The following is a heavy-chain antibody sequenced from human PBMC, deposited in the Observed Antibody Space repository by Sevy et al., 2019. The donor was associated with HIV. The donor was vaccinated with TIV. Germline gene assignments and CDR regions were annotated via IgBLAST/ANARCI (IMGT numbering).Heavy chain of an antibody. CDR3: ARVGDYYDSSGYYYP. J-gene: IGHJ5*02. V-gene: IGHV4-59*01. CDR2: IYYSGST. Sequence: SETLSLTCTVSDGSISSYYWSWIRQPPGKGLEWIGYIYYSGSTNYNPSLKSRVTISVDTSKNQFSLKLSSVTAADTAVYYCARVGDYYDSSGYYYPWGQGTLVTVSS. D-gene: IGHD3-22*01. CDR1: DGSISSYY.